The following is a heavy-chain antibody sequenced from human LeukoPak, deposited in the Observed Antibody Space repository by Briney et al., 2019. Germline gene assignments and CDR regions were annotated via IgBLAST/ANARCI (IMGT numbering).Heavy chain of an antibody. CDR1: GFTFSSYS. V-gene: IGHV3-21*01. CDR2: ISSSSSYI. J-gene: IGHJ4*02. CDR3: ARQSITMTQYYFDY. Sequence: SGGSLRLSCAASGFTFSSYSMIWVRQAPEKGLECVSSISSSSSYIYYADSVKGRFTISRDNAKNSLYLQMNSLRAEDTAVYYCARQSITMTQYYFDYWGQGTLVTVSS. D-gene: IGHD3-22*01.